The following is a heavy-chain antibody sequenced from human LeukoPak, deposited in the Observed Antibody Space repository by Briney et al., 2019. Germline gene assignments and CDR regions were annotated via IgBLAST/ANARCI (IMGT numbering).Heavy chain of an antibody. J-gene: IGHJ4*02. D-gene: IGHD6-13*01. Sequence: GGSLRLSCAASGFTFSSYSMNWVRQAPGKGLEWISYITTSGGAKNYADSVKGRFTISRDNAENSLYLQMSSLRAEDTATYYCAKGAAGVITAAGSLVDYWGQETLVTVSS. CDR1: GFTFSSYS. V-gene: IGHV3-48*01. CDR2: ITTSGGAK. CDR3: AKGAAGVITAAGSLVDY.